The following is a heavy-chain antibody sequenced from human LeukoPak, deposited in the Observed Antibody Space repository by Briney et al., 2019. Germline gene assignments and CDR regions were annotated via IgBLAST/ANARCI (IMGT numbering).Heavy chain of an antibody. V-gene: IGHV4-34*09. Sequence: PSETLSLTCAVYGGSFSGYYWSWIRQPPGKGLEWIGEINHSGSTNYNPSLKSRVTISVDASKNQFSLKLSSVTAADTAFYYCASTKPYSSSWFDYWGQGTLVTVSS. CDR3: ASTKPYSSSWFDY. D-gene: IGHD6-13*01. J-gene: IGHJ4*02. CDR2: INHSGST. CDR1: GGSFSGYY.